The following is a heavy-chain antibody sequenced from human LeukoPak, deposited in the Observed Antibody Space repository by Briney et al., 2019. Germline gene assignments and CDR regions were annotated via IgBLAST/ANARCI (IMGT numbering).Heavy chain of an antibody. CDR1: GDSFTSVTDY. CDR2: GDYSGGT. Sequence: PSETLSLTCTVSGDSFTSVTDYWAWIRQPPGKGLEWIASGDYSGGTYYNPSLESRVAISADMSKNQISLKLTSETGAGTAVYYCAGERGEEYSSGWYKTNYFDNWGQGIRVTVSS. D-gene: IGHD6-19*01. J-gene: IGHJ4*02. V-gene: IGHV4-39*07. CDR3: AGERGEEYSSGWYKTNYFDN.